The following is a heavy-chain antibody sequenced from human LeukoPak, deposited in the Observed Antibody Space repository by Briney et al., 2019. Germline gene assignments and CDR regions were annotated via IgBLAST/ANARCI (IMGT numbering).Heavy chain of an antibody. D-gene: IGHD2-15*01. Sequence: ASVKVSCKASGYTFTGYFMHWVRQAPGQGLEWMGWINPNSGGTNYAQKFQGRVTMTRDTSISTAYMELSRLRSDDTAVYYCARDRGVDYCSGGSCSHYYYYMDVWGKGTTVTISS. CDR1: GYTFTGYF. CDR2: INPNSGGT. V-gene: IGHV1-2*02. CDR3: ARDRGVDYCSGGSCSHYYYYMDV. J-gene: IGHJ6*03.